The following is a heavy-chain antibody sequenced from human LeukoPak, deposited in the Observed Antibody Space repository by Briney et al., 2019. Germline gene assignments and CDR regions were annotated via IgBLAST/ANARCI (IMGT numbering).Heavy chain of an antibody. CDR2: INHRGGT. V-gene: IGHV4-34*01. Sequence: SETLSLTCAVYGGSFSAYYWSWIRQPPGKGLEWIAEINHRGGTNYNPSLKSRVTTSVDTSKNQFSLKLSSVTAADTAVYYCARAGGSPEYFHYWGQGTLVTVSS. D-gene: IGHD1-26*01. J-gene: IGHJ1*01. CDR1: GGSFSAYY. CDR3: ARAGGSPEYFHY.